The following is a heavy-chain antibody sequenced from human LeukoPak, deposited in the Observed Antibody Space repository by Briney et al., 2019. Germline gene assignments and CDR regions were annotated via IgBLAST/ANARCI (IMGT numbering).Heavy chain of an antibody. D-gene: IGHD3-10*01. V-gene: IGHV3-23*01. Sequence: GGSLRPSCAASGFTFSSYAMSWVRQAPGKGLEWVSAISGSGGSTYYADSVKGRFTISRDNSKNTLYLQMNSLRAEDTAVYYCAKDGNVLLWFGDPNGAFDIWGQGTMVTVSS. CDR2: ISGSGGST. CDR3: AKDGNVLLWFGDPNGAFDI. CDR1: GFTFSSYA. J-gene: IGHJ3*02.